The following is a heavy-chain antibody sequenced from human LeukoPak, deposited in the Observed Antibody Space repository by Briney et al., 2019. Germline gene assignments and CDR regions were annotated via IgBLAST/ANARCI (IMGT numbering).Heavy chain of an antibody. D-gene: IGHD3-9*01. CDR2: IYYSGST. CDR3: ARNMLTGYYKPTYFDS. V-gene: IGHV4-39*01. J-gene: IGHJ4*02. Sequence: SETPSLTCTVSGGSISSSSYYWGWIRQPPGKGLEWIGSIYYSGSTYYNPSLQSRVTISVDTSKNQFSLKLTSVTAADTAVYYCARNMLTGYYKPTYFDSWGQGTLVTVSS. CDR1: GGSISSSSYY.